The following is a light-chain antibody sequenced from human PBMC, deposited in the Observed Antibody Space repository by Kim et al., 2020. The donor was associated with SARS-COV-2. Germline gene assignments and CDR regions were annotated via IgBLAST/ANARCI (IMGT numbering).Light chain of an antibody. CDR3: QQRSNWPT. CDR2: DAS. J-gene: IGKJ5*01. V-gene: IGKV3-11*01. Sequence: PGERATLSCRASQSVSSYLAWYQQKPGQAPRLLIYDASNRATGIPARLSGSGSGTDFTLTISSLEPEDFAVYYCQQRSNWPTFGQATRLEIK. CDR1: QSVSSY.